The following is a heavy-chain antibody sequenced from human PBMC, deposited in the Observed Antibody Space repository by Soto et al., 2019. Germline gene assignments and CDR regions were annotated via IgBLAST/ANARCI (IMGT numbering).Heavy chain of an antibody. D-gene: IGHD3-10*01. V-gene: IGHV1-3*01. CDR2: INGRTGDT. Sequence: QVQLVQSGAEMTKPGASVRVSCKTSGYSFTYYALYWVRQAPGQRPVWMGWINGRTGDTKYSRKFQGRVTFTRDTSASAAYLDLSSLISEETAVYYGARGLWFGEFHFDYWGQGSPVTVSS. CDR3: ARGLWFGEFHFDY. CDR1: GYSFTYYA. J-gene: IGHJ4*02.